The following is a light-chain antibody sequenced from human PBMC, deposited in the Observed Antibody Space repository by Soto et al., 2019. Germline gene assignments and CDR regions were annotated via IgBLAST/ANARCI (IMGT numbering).Light chain of an antibody. CDR2: GNS. CDR1: NSNIGAGYD. V-gene: IGLV1-40*01. Sequence: QSVLTQPPSGSGAPGQRVTISCTGNNSNIGAGYDVQWYQQLPGTAPKPIIYGNSNRPTVVPDRSSASNSGTSASLAIAGLQAEDEADYDSQSYDSSLRAGVFGGGTEVAV. J-gene: IGLJ3*02. CDR3: QSYDSSLRAGV.